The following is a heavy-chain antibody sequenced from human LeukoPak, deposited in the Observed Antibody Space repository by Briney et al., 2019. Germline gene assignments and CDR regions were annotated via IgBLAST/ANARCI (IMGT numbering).Heavy chain of an antibody. J-gene: IGHJ4*02. CDR1: GYTFTGPY. D-gene: IGHD2-8*02. CDR2: INPNTGGA. CDR3: ARVEYCTVGVCHSYGL. Sequence: GASVKVSCKASGYTFTGPYIHWLRQAPGQGPEWMGWINPNTGGARYAQKFQGRVTMTRDTSITTAYMEVSRLTSDDTAIYYCARVEYCTVGVCHSYGLWGQGTLVTVSS. V-gene: IGHV1-2*02.